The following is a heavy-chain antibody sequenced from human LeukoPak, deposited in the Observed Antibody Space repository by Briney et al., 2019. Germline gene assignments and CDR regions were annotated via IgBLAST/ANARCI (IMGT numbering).Heavy chain of an antibody. CDR1: GFTFSSYA. Sequence: GGSLRLSCAASGFTFSSYAMHWVRQAPGKGLEWVAVISYDGSNKYYADSVKGRFTISRDNSKNTLYLQMNSLRAEDTAVYYCARIISRTLGDAFDIWGQGTMATVSS. D-gene: IGHD3-10*01. J-gene: IGHJ3*02. CDR2: ISYDGSNK. CDR3: ARIISRTLGDAFDI. V-gene: IGHV3-30-3*01.